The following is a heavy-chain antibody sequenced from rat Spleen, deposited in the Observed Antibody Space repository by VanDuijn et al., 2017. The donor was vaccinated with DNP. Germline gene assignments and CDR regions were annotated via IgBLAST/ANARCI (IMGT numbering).Heavy chain of an antibody. V-gene: IGHV5-22*01. CDR2: ISHEGSST. Sequence: EVQLVESGGGLVQPGRSLKLSCAASGFTFSDSYMAWVRQAPKKGLEWVASISHEGSSTYYRGSVKGRFTNSRDNAKSNLYLKMNSLTSEDMATYYCVRWNSGHFDYWGQGVMVTVSS. D-gene: IGHD4-3*01. CDR1: GFTFSDSY. CDR3: VRWNSGHFDY. J-gene: IGHJ2*01.